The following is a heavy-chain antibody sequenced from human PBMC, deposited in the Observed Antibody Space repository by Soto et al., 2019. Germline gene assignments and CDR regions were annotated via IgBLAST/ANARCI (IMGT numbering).Heavy chain of an antibody. V-gene: IGHV3-30*03. Sequence: QVQLVESGGGVVQPGRSLRLSCAASGFTFSSYGMHWVRQAPGKGLQWVAVISYDGSNKYYADSVKGRFTISRDKSKKTLYLQMNSLRAEDTAVFYCVGGYYVGDYWGQGTLVTVSS. J-gene: IGHJ4*02. CDR1: GFTFSSYG. D-gene: IGHD3-22*01. CDR3: VGGYYVGDY. CDR2: ISYDGSNK.